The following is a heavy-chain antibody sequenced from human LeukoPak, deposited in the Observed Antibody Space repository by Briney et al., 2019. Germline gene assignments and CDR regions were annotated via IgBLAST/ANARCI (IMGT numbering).Heavy chain of an antibody. CDR2: IYCTGNT. CDR1: GGSFSGYY. Sequence: PSETLSLTCAVYGGSFSGYYWSWIRQPPGKGLEWIGSIYCTGNTYYNASLKSRVTISIDTSKNQISLRLTSVTATDTAMYYCARQTGSGLFTLPGGQGTLVTVSS. CDR3: ARQTGSGLFTLP. V-gene: IGHV4-34*01. D-gene: IGHD3/OR15-3a*01. J-gene: IGHJ4*02.